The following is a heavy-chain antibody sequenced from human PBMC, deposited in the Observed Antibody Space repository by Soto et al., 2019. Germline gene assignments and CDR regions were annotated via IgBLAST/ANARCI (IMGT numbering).Heavy chain of an antibody. Sequence: GGSLRLSCAASGFTFSNYGINWVRQAPGRGLEWISFISYSSATIHYADSVRGRFTISRDNANNPLHLEMSSLRDEDTAVYFCARDSSKYTYGSFYFDYWGQGTLVTVSS. V-gene: IGHV3-48*02. CDR2: ISYSSATI. CDR1: GFTFSNYG. CDR3: ARDSSKYTYGSFYFDY. D-gene: IGHD5-18*01. J-gene: IGHJ4*02.